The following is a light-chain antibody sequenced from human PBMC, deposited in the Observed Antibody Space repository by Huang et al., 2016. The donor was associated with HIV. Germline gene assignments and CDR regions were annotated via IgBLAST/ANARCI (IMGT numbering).Light chain of an antibody. V-gene: IGKV2-28*01. Sequence: DIVMTQSPVSLLVTPGEPGSISCRSSQSLLHSNGYNYLDWYLQKPGQSPQLLIYSGSNRASGVPDRFSGSGSGTDFTLKISRVEAEDVGVYYCMQALQTKTFGQGTKLEIK. CDR2: SGS. CDR3: MQALQTKT. CDR1: QSLLHSNGYNY. J-gene: IGKJ2*01.